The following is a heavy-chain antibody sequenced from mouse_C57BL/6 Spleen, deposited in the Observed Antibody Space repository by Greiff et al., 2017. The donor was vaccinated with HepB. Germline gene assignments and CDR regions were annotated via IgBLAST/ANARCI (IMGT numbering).Heavy chain of an antibody. Sequence: QVQLKQPGAELVRPGSSVKLSCKASGYTFTSYWMDWVKQRPGQGLEWIGNIYPSDSETHYNQKFKDKATLTVDKSSSTAYMQLSSLTSEDSAVYYCARRGNSNDAMDYWGQGTSVTVSS. J-gene: IGHJ4*01. D-gene: IGHD2-5*01. V-gene: IGHV1-61*01. CDR3: ARRGNSNDAMDY. CDR1: GYTFTSYW. CDR2: IYPSDSET.